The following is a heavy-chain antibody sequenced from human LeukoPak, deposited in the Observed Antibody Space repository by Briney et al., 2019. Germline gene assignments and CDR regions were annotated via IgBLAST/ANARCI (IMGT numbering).Heavy chain of an antibody. D-gene: IGHD3-10*01. J-gene: IGHJ4*02. CDR2: ISGSGGSP. CDR1: GFTFSSYA. Sequence: GGSLRLSCAASGFTFSSYAMSWVRQAPGKGLEWVSAISGSGGSPYYADSVKGRFTISRDNSKNTLYLQMNSLRAEDTAVYYCAKSPIPSLLWFGELSYYFDYWGQGTLVTVSS. CDR3: AKSPIPSLLWFGELSYYFDY. V-gene: IGHV3-23*01.